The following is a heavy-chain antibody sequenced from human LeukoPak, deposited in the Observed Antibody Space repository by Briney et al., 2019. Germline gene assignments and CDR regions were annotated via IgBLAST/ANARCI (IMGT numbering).Heavy chain of an antibody. J-gene: IGHJ4*02. D-gene: IGHD5-18*01. CDR3: ARRGYSYGLAFFDY. CDR2: INHSGST. CDR1: GGSFSGYY. Sequence: SETLSLTCAVYGGSFSGYYWSWIRQPPGKGLEWIGEINHSGSTNYNPSLKSRVTMSVDTSKNQFSLKLSSVTAADTAVYYCARRGYSYGLAFFDYRGQGTLVTVSS. V-gene: IGHV4-34*01.